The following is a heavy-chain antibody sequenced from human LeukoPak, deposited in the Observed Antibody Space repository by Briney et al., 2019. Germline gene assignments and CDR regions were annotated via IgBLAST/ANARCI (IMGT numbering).Heavy chain of an antibody. D-gene: IGHD3-22*01. J-gene: IGHJ4*02. Sequence: LGESLKISCKGSGYSFTSYWIGWVRQMPGKGLEWMGIIYPGDSDTRYSPSFQGQVTISADKSISTAYLQWSSLKASDTAMYYCARPAMSYDSRGYYPLYYFDYWGQGTLVTVSS. V-gene: IGHV5-51*01. CDR3: ARPAMSYDSRGYYPLYYFDY. CDR1: GYSFTSYW. CDR2: IYPGDSDT.